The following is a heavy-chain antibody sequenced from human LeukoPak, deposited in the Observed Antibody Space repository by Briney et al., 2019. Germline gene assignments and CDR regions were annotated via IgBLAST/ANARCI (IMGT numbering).Heavy chain of an antibody. CDR2: IYSGGST. V-gene: IGHV3-53*01. CDR1: GFTVSSNY. J-gene: IGHJ4*02. Sequence: GGSLRLSCAASGFTVSSNYMSWVHQAPGKGLEWVSVIYSGGSTYYADSVKGRFTISRDNSKNTLYLQMNSLRAEDTAVYYCARDPYYYDSSPADWGQGTLVTVSS. CDR3: ARDPYYYDSSPAD. D-gene: IGHD3-22*01.